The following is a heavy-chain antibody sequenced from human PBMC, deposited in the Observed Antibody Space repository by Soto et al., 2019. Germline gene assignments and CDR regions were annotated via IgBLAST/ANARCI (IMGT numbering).Heavy chain of an antibody. D-gene: IGHD3-10*01. CDR3: TRGITLIRGVIPPGYYYGMDV. V-gene: IGHV1-69*13. CDR2: FNPIFEAA. J-gene: IGHJ6*02. CDR1: GGTFSSYA. Sequence: ASVKVSCKASGGTFSSYAISWVRQAPGQGLEWMGGFNPIFEAANYAQKFQGRVTITADESTNTAYMELSSLRSEDTAVYYCTRGITLIRGVIPPGYYYGMDVWGQGATVTVSS.